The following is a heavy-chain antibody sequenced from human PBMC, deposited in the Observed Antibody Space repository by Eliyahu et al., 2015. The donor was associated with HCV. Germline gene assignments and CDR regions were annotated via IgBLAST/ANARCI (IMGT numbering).Heavy chain of an antibody. J-gene: IGHJ4*02. CDR2: IGSGGTYI. CDR1: GXTFSSYS. D-gene: IGHD2-15*01. CDR3: AKSPRYCSGGSCYSDS. Sequence: EVQLVESGGGLVRPGESLRISCAASGXTFSSYSMSWVRQVPGKGLGLVSSIGSGGTYIYYTDSVKGRFTISRDNANNSLYLHMSSLRVEDTAVYYCAKSPRYCSGGSCYSDSWGQGTLVTVSS. V-gene: IGHV3-21*01.